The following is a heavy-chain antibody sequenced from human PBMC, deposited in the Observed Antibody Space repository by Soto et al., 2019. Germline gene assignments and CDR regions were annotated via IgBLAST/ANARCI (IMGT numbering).Heavy chain of an antibody. CDR2: ISAYNGNT. J-gene: IGHJ4*02. CDR1: GYTFTSYG. Sequence: QVQLVQSGAEVKKPGASVKVSCKASGYTFTSYGISWVRQAPGQGLEWMGWISAYNGNTNYAQKLQGRVTMTTDTSTSTAYMELRSLRSDDTAVYYCVRVSHYYYDTGVSDYWGQGTLVTVSS. D-gene: IGHD3-22*01. CDR3: VRVSHYYYDTGVSDY. V-gene: IGHV1-18*01.